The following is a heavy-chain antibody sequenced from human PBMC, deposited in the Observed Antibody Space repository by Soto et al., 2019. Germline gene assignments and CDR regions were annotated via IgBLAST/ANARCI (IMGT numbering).Heavy chain of an antibody. J-gene: IGHJ6*02. Sequence: GSLRLSCAASGFTFSNAWMNWVRQAPGKGLEWVGRIKSKTDGGTTDYAAPVKGRFTISRDDSKNTLYLQMNSLKTEDTAVYYCTTAIPATSAGYYYYGMDVWGQGTTVTVSS. D-gene: IGHD1-26*01. CDR2: IKSKTDGGTT. CDR3: TTAIPATSAGYYYYGMDV. CDR1: GFTFSNAW. V-gene: IGHV3-15*07.